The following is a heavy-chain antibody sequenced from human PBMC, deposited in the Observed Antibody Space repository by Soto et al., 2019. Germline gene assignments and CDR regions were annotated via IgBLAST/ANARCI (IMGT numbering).Heavy chain of an antibody. J-gene: IGHJ4*02. Sequence: DVQLLESGGILVQPGGSLRLSCTGSGFTFSSYAFSWVRRAPGKGLEWVSAITGDGDSTYYADSARGRFTISRDNSMSTLYLQMNSLRAEDTAVYYCAKHLTTYLLFPFDYWGQGTLVTVSS. D-gene: IGHD2-21*01. CDR3: AKHLTTYLLFPFDY. CDR1: GFTFSSYA. CDR2: ITGDGDST. V-gene: IGHV3-23*01.